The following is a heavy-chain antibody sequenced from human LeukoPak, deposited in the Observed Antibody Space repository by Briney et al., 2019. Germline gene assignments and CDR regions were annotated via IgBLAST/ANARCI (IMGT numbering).Heavy chain of an antibody. J-gene: IGHJ4*02. CDR1: GYTFTGYY. V-gene: IGHV1-2*02. CDR2: INPNSGGT. CDR3: ARGEGYYDSSGIDY. D-gene: IGHD3-22*01. Sequence: ASVKVSCKASGYTFTGYYMHWVRQAPGQGLEWMGWINPNSGGTNYAQKFQGRVTMTRDTSISTAYMELSRLRSDDTAVYYCARGEGYYDSSGIDYWGQGTLVTVSS.